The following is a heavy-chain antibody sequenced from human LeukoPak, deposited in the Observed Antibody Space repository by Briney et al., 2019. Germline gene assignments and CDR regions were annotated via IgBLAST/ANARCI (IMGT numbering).Heavy chain of an antibody. Sequence: PGGSLRLSCAVSGFIFSNYAMSWVRQAPGKGLVWVSRISSDGSIINYADSVKGRFTISRDNAKNTLYLQMNSLRVEDTAVYYCARPAVAGLRAGGYDYWGQGTLVTVSS. CDR3: ARPAVAGLRAGGYDY. D-gene: IGHD6-19*01. J-gene: IGHJ4*02. V-gene: IGHV3-74*01. CDR1: GFIFSNYA. CDR2: ISSDGSII.